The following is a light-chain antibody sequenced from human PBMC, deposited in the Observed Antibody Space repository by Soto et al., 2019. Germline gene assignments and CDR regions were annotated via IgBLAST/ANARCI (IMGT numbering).Light chain of an antibody. Sequence: QSVLAQPASVSGSPGQSITISCTGTSSDVGAYDFVSWYQQHPGEVPKLIIYEVRNRPSGVSSRFSGSKSGNTASLTISALQAEDEADYYCSSYTNDSPWVFGGGTKLTVL. J-gene: IGLJ3*02. CDR1: SSDVGAYDF. CDR2: EVR. V-gene: IGLV2-14*01. CDR3: SSYTNDSPWV.